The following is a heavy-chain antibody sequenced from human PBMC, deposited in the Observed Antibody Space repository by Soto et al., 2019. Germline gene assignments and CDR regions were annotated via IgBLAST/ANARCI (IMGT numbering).Heavy chain of an antibody. V-gene: IGHV4-39*01. CDR2: IYSIGST. Sequence: QLQLQESGPGLVKPSETLSLTCTVSGGSISSSSYWGWIRQPQGKGLEGIGSIYSIGSTYYNPSLKSRVTLSVDTSKNQFSLKLSSVTAADTAVYYCRRSSRYSTDVWGQGTTVTVSS. CDR1: GGSISSSSY. D-gene: IGHD6-13*01. CDR3: RRSSRYSTDV. J-gene: IGHJ6*02.